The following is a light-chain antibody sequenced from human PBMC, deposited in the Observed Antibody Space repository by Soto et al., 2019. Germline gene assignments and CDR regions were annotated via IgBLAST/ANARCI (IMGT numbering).Light chain of an antibody. J-gene: IGKJ2*01. CDR3: QQYNNWPYT. CDR2: GAS. CDR1: QSVSSN. V-gene: IGKV3-15*01. Sequence: EIVMTHSPATLSVSLGERATLSCRASQSVSSNLAWYQQKPGQAPRLLIYGASTRATGIPARFSGSGSGTEFTLTISSLQSEDFAVYYCQQYNNWPYTFGQGTKLEIK.